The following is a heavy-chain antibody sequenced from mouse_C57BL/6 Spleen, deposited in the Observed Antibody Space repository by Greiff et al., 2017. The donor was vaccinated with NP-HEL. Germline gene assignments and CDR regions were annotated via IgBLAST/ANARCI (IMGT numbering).Heavy chain of an antibody. J-gene: IGHJ4*01. V-gene: IGHV1-82*01. D-gene: IGHD2-3*01. CDR1: GYAFSSSW. Sequence: VQGVESGPELVKPGASVKISCKASGYAFSSSWMNWVKQRPGKGLEWIGRIYPGDGDTNYNGKFKGKATLTADKSSSTAYMQLSSLTSEDSAVYFCARQVYDGYSYYAMDYWGQGTSVTVSS. CDR3: ARQVYDGYSYYAMDY. CDR2: IYPGDGDT.